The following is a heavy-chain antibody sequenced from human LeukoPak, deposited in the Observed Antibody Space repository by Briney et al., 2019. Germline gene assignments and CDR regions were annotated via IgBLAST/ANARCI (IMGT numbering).Heavy chain of an antibody. Sequence: SETLSLTCTVSGGSISSSSYYWGWIRQPPGKGLEWLGNIFYSGSTYYNPSLKSRVTISVDTSKNQFSLKLSSVTAADTAVYYCATLPGILTGYYRARWFAPWGQGTLVTVSS. D-gene: IGHD3-9*01. CDR2: IFYSGST. J-gene: IGHJ5*02. V-gene: IGHV4-39*01. CDR1: GGSISSSSYY. CDR3: ATLPGILTGYYRARWFAP.